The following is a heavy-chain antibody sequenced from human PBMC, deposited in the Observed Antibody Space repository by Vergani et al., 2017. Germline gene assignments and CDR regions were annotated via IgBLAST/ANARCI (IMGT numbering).Heavy chain of an antibody. D-gene: IGHD1-26*01. CDR1: GFTASSNY. V-gene: IGHV3-53*02. CDR3: AREEEIVGALYGMDV. CDR2: IYSGGST. J-gene: IGHJ6*02. Sequence: EVQLVETGGGLIQPRGSLRLSCAASGFTASSNYMSWVRQAPGKGLEWVSVIYSGGSTYYADSVKGRFTISRDNSKNTLYLQMNSLRAEDTAVYYCAREEEIVGALYGMDVWGQGTTVTVSS.